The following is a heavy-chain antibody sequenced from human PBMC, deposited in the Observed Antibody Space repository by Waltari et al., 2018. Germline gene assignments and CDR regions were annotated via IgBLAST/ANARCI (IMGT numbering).Heavy chain of an antibody. CDR3: AGLEYSSSSPYFDY. D-gene: IGHD6-6*01. CDR1: GGSISSHY. V-gene: IGHV4-59*11. Sequence: QVQLQESGPGLVKPSETLSLTCTVSGGSISSHYWSWIRQPPGKGLEWIGYIYYSGSTNYNPSLKSRVTISVDTSKNQFSLKLSSVTAADTAVYYCAGLEYSSSSPYFDYWGQGTLVTVSS. CDR2: IYYSGST. J-gene: IGHJ4*02.